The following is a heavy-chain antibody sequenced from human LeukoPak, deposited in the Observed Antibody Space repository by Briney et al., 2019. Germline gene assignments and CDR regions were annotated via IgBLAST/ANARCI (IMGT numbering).Heavy chain of an antibody. Sequence: GGSLRLSCAASGFTFSSYAMHWVRQAPGKGLEWVAVISYDGSNKYYADSVKGRFTISRDNSKNTLYLQMNSLRAEDTAVYYCARAGPRKFDYYYYYMDVWGKGTTVTVSS. CDR2: ISYDGSNK. CDR3: ARAGPRKFDYYYYYMDV. D-gene: IGHD7-27*01. V-gene: IGHV3-30-3*01. CDR1: GFTFSSYA. J-gene: IGHJ6*03.